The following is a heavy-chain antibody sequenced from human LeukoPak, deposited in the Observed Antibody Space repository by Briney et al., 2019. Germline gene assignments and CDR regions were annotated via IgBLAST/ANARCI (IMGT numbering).Heavy chain of an antibody. J-gene: IGHJ6*02. CDR2: MNPNSGNT. V-gene: IGHV1-8*01. D-gene: IGHD5-18*01. Sequence: ASVKVSCKASGYTFTSYDINWVRQATGQGLEWMGWMNPNSGNTGYAQKFQGRVTMTRNTSISTAYMELSSLRSEDTAVYYCASYSYVPRYYYYGMAVWGQGTTVTVSS. CDR3: ASYSYVPRYYYYGMAV. CDR1: GYTFTSYD.